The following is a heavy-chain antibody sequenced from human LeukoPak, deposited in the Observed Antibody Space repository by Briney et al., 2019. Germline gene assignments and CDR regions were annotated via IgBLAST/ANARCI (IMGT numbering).Heavy chain of an antibody. V-gene: IGHV1-18*01. Sequence: ASVKVSCKTSGYTFTNYGLSWVRQAPGQGLEWMGWISAYNGNTNYAQKIQGRVTMTTDTSTSTAYMELRSLRSDDTAVYYCAREGYCGSGIDYYYEMDVWGQGTKVTVSS. D-gene: IGHD3-10*01. CDR1: GYTFTNYG. CDR2: ISAYNGNT. J-gene: IGHJ6*02. CDR3: AREGYCGSGIDYYYEMDV.